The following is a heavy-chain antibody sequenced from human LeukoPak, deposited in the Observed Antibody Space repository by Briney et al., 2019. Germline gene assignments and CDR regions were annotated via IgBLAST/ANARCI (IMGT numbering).Heavy chain of an antibody. D-gene: IGHD1-14*01. Sequence: GGSPRLSCAASGFTFSSYAMSWVRQAPGKGLEWVSAISGSGGSTYYADSVKGRFTISRDNSKNTLYLQMNSLRAEDTAVYYCAKREPTRDYYYYYMDVWGKGPTVTVSS. CDR1: GFTFSSYA. CDR2: ISGSGGST. V-gene: IGHV3-23*01. J-gene: IGHJ6*03. CDR3: AKREPTRDYYYYYMDV.